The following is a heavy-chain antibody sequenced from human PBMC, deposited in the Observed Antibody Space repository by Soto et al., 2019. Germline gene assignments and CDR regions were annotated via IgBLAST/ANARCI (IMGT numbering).Heavy chain of an antibody. D-gene: IGHD3-22*01. J-gene: IGHJ4*02. CDR1: GGTFSSYA. Sequence: WLPKRLSCAPSGGTFSSYAMSWVRQATGKGLEWLSAISGSGVSTYYADSVKGRFTISRDNSKNTLYLQMNSLRAEDTAVYYCAKSPEMYYYDSSGYYHYDYWGQGTLVTVSS. CDR2: ISGSGVST. V-gene: IGHV3-23*01. CDR3: AKSPEMYYYDSSGYYHYDY.